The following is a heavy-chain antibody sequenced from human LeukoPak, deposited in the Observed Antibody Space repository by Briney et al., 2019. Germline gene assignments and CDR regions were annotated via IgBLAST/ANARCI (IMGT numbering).Heavy chain of an antibody. CDR1: GXIFSSYG. CDR2: IWYDGSNK. CDR3: ARGGGYSGYDFCDY. J-gene: IGHJ4*02. D-gene: IGHD5-12*01. Sequence: GGSLRLSCAASGXIFSSYGMHWVRQAPGKGLEWVVVIWYDGSNKYYADYVKGRFTISRDNSKNTLYLQMNSLRAEDTAVYYCARGGGYSGYDFCDYWGQGTLVTVSS. V-gene: IGHV3-33*01.